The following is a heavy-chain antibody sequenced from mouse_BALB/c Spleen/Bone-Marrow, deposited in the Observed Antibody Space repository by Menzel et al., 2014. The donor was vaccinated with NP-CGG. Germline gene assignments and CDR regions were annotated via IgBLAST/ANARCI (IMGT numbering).Heavy chain of an antibody. CDR2: IYPGGGYT. J-gene: IGHJ2*01. V-gene: IGHV1-63*02. CDR1: GYAFTNYW. D-gene: IGHD4-1*01. CDR3: ARRGTGVDY. Sequence: QVQLQQSGAELVRPGTSVKISCKASGYAFTNYWLGWVKQRPGHGLEWIGDIYPGGGYTNYNEKFKGKATLTADTSSSAAYMQLSSPTSEDSAVYFCARRGTGVDYWGQGTTLTVSS.